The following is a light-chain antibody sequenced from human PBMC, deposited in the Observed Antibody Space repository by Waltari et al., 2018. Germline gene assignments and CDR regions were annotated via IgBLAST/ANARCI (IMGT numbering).Light chain of an antibody. CDR3: QAWDSTYARV. CDR2: QNT. V-gene: IGLV3-1*01. J-gene: IGLJ2*01. Sequence: SYELTQPTSVSVATGQPASIPCSGDKFGAKYASWYQQKPGQSPVLVIHQNTKRPSGIPERFSGSNSGNTATLTISGTQTIDEADYHCQAWDSTYARVFGGGTKLTVL. CDR1: KFGAKY.